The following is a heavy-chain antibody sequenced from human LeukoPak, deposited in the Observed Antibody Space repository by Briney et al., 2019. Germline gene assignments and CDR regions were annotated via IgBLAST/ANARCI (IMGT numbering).Heavy chain of an antibody. D-gene: IGHD6-13*01. V-gene: IGHV4-34*01. CDR2: INHSGST. J-gene: IGHJ6*03. CDR3: ARIRLDSSSWYFYYCSDMTA. CDR1: GGSFSGYY. Sequence: PSETLSLTCAVSGGSFSGYYWSWIRQPPGKGLEWIGEINHSGSTNYNPSLKSRVTISVDTSKNQFSLKLSTGTAADNAVYYCARIRLDSSSWYFYYCSDMTAGAKGTTVTAS.